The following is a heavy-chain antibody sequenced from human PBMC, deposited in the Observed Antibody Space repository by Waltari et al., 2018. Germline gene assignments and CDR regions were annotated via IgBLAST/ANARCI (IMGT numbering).Heavy chain of an antibody. CDR3: ARASGIASSWGYSFEY. Sequence: QVQLVESGGGVVQPGRSLRLSCAVSGFTFTSYAMHWVRQTPGKGLDWVAVISYDGNHNYYADSVKGRFTISRDISNNTLDLHMDSLRAEDTGIYYCARASGIASSWGYSFEYWGQGTLVIVSS. V-gene: IGHV3-30*01. D-gene: IGHD3-16*01. J-gene: IGHJ4*02. CDR2: ISYDGNHN. CDR1: GFTFTSYA.